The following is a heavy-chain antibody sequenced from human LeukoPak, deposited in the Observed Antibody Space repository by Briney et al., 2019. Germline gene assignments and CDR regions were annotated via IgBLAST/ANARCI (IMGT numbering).Heavy chain of an antibody. CDR1: GGSISSSSYY. V-gene: IGHV4-61*01. Sequence: KPSETLSLTCTVSGGSISSSSYYWSWMRQPPGKGLEWIGYIYYSGSTNYNPSLKSRVTISVDTSKNQFSLKLSSVTAADTAVYYCARVVVGATLAFDIWGQGTMVTVSS. J-gene: IGHJ3*02. CDR2: IYYSGST. CDR3: ARVVVGATLAFDI. D-gene: IGHD1-26*01.